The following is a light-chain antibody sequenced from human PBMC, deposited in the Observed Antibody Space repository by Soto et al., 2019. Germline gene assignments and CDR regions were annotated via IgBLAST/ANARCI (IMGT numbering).Light chain of an antibody. CDR3: QQYGSSPCT. Sequence: EIVLTQSPGTLSLSPGERATLSCRASQSVSSSYLAWYRQKPGQVPRLLIYGASSRATGIPDRFSGSGSGTDFTLTINRLEPEDFAVYYCQQYGSSPCTFGQGTKVDIK. V-gene: IGKV3-20*01. CDR1: QSVSSSY. CDR2: GAS. J-gene: IGKJ2*02.